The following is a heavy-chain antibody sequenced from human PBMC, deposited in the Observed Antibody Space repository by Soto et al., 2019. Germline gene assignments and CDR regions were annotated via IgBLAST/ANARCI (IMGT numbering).Heavy chain of an antibody. CDR1: GYSLTSYW. J-gene: IGHJ6*02. Sequence: PGESLKISCKGSGYSLTSYWIGWVRQMPGKGLEWMGVIFPGDSDIRYSPSFQGQVTISVDKSINTAYLQWNSLKASDTAMYYCARHGQPATYYYYLYGLDVWGQGTTVTVSS. CDR3: ARHGQPATYYYYLYGLDV. D-gene: IGHD1-1*01. V-gene: IGHV5-51*01. CDR2: IFPGDSDI.